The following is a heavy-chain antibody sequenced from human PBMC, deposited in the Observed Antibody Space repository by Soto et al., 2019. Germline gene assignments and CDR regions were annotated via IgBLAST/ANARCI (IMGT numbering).Heavy chain of an antibody. V-gene: IGHV1-69*13. Sequence: SVKVSCKASGGTFSSYAISWVRQAPGQGLEWMGGIIPIFGTANYAQKFQGRVTITADESTSTAYMELSSLRSEDTAAYYCARGVGAGGAFDIWGQGTMVTVSS. J-gene: IGHJ3*02. D-gene: IGHD1-26*01. CDR1: GGTFSSYA. CDR3: ARGVGAGGAFDI. CDR2: IIPIFGTA.